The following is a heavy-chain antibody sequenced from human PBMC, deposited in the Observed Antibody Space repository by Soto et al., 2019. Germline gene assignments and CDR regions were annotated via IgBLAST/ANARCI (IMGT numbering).Heavy chain of an antibody. J-gene: IGHJ3*02. Sequence: RLSCAASGFTFGSYSMNWVRQAPGKGLEWVSSISSSSSYIYYADSVKGRFTISRDNAKNSLYLQMNSLRAEDTAVYYCARDTAPPYGDCVLGAFDIWGQGTMVTVSS. CDR3: ARDTAPPYGDCVLGAFDI. D-gene: IGHD4-17*01. V-gene: IGHV3-21*01. CDR1: GFTFGSYS. CDR2: ISSSSSYI.